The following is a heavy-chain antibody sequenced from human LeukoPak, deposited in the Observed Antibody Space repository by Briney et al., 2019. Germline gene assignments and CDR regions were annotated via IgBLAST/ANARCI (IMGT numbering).Heavy chain of an antibody. CDR1: GGSISSGDYY. V-gene: IGHV4-30-4*01. J-gene: IGHJ4*02. CDR2: IYFTGST. Sequence: SETLSLTCTVSGGSISSGDYYWSWIRQPPGKGLEWIAYIYFTGSTYYNPSLKSRVTISVNTSKNQFSLRLSSVTAADTAVYYCAKDDGTAPMDYWGQGTLVTVSS. CDR3: AKDDGTAPMDY. D-gene: IGHD5-24*01.